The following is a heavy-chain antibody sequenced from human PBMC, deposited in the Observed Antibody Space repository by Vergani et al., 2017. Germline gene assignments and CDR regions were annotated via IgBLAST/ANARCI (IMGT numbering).Heavy chain of an antibody. V-gene: IGHV3-30-3*01. D-gene: IGHD2-2*01. Sequence: QVQLVESGGGVVQPGRSLRLSCAASGFTFSSYAMHWVRQAPGKGLEWVAVISYDGSNKYYADSVKGRFTISRDNSKNTLYLQMNSLRAEDTAVYYCAREAVVVPAAPATGGAFDIWGQGTMVTVSS. CDR2: ISYDGSNK. J-gene: IGHJ3*02. CDR1: GFTFSSYA. CDR3: AREAVVVPAAPATGGAFDI.